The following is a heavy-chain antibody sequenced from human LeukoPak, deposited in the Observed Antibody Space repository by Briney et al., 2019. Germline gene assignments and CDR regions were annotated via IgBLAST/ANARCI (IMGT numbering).Heavy chain of an antibody. CDR2: VQTSGTT. J-gene: IGHJ3*02. V-gene: IGHV4-61*02. Sequence: PSQTLSLTCTVSGGSINSGLHYWTWIRQPAGKALEWIGRVQTSGTTNYNPSLKSRVTISLDTSKNQFSLKLSSVTAADTATYYCASGLVGYNCARNAFNIWGLGTMVTVSS. CDR3: ASGLVGYNCARNAFNI. CDR1: GGSINSGLHY. D-gene: IGHD2-8*02.